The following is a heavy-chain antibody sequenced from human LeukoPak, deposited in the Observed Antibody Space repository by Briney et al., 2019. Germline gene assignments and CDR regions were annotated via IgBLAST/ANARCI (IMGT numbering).Heavy chain of an antibody. CDR1: GGSISSYY. Sequence: SETLSLTCTVSGGSISSYYWSWIRQPPGKGLEWVGYIYYSGSTNYNPSLKSRVTISVDTSKNQFSLKLSSVTAADTAVYYCARDLSGDYGPNWFDPWGQGTLVTVSS. CDR3: ARDLSGDYGPNWFDP. V-gene: IGHV4-59*01. J-gene: IGHJ5*02. D-gene: IGHD4-17*01. CDR2: IYYSGST.